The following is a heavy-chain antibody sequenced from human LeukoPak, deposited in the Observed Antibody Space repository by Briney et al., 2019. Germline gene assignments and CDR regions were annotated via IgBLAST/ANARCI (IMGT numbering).Heavy chain of an antibody. V-gene: IGHV3-21*01. CDR3: ARESGGYYPSFDY. CDR2: ISSSSSYI. CDR1: GFTFSSYS. J-gene: IGHJ4*02. D-gene: IGHD3-22*01. Sequence: PGGSLRLSCAASGFTFSSYSMNWVRQAPGKGLEWVSSISSSSSYIYYADLVKGRFTISRDNAKNSLYLQMNSLRAEDTAVYYCARESGGYYPSFDYWGQGTLVTVSS.